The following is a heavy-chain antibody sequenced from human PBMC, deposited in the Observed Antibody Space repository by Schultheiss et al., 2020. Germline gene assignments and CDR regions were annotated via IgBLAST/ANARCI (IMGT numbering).Heavy chain of an antibody. V-gene: IGHV1-2*04. CDR1: GYTFTSYY. J-gene: IGHJ6*03. CDR2: ISAYNGNT. CDR3: ARALRVVVPAARSLYYYYYMDV. D-gene: IGHD2-2*01. Sequence: ASVKVSCKASGYTFTSYYMHWVRQAPGQGLEWMGWISAYNGNTNYAQKFQGWVTMTRDTSISTAYMELSRLRSDDTAVYYCARALRVVVPAARSLYYYYYMDVWGKGTTVTVSS.